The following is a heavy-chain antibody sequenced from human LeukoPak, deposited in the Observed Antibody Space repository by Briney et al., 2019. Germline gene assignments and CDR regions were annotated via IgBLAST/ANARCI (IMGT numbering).Heavy chain of an antibody. V-gene: IGHV3-7*03. CDR3: ASVSGSYWRAFDY. D-gene: IGHD3-10*01. J-gene: IGHJ4*02. CDR2: IKQDGSEK. Sequence: GGSLRHSCAASGFTFSSYWMTWVRQAPGKGLEWVANIKQDGSEKYYVDSVKGRFTISRDDAKNSLYLQMNSLRAEDAAVYYCASVSGSYWRAFDYWGQGTLVTVSS. CDR1: GFTFSSYW.